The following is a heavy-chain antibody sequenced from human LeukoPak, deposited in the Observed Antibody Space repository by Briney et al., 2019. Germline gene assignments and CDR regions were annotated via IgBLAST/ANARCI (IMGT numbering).Heavy chain of an antibody. V-gene: IGHV3-30*02. CDR1: GFTFSSYG. Sequence: GGSLRLSCAASGFTFSSYGMHWVRQAPGKGLEWVAFIRYDGSNKYYADSVKGRFTISRDNSKNTLYLQMNSLRAEDTAAYYCAKDPTFVVVPAASFDYWGQGTLVTVSS. CDR2: IRYDGSNK. CDR3: AKDPTFVVVPAASFDY. J-gene: IGHJ4*02. D-gene: IGHD2-2*01.